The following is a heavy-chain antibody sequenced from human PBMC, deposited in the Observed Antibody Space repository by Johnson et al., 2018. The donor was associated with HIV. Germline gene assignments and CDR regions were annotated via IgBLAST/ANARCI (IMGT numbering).Heavy chain of an antibody. CDR1: GFAFSSYA. CDR2: ISYDGKDK. V-gene: IGHV3-30*04. Sequence: QVQLVESGGGVVQPGRSLTLSCAASGFAFSSYALHWVRQAPGKGLEWVAVISYDGKDKYYADSVKGRFTISRDNSKNKLYLQMNSLRTEDTAVYYCARQTLRAFDIWGQGTMVTVSS. CDR3: ARQTLRAFDI. J-gene: IGHJ3*02.